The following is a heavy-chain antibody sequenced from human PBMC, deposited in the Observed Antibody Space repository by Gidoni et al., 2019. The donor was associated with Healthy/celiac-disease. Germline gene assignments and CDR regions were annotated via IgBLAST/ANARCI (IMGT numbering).Heavy chain of an antibody. D-gene: IGHD5-18*01. J-gene: IGHJ6*02. CDR1: GGSIRSRSYD. V-gene: IGHV4-39*01. Sequence: QLQLQESGPGLVKPSETLSLTCTVSGGSIRSRSYDWAWIRQPPGKGLEWIGRIYYSGSTDYNPSLKSRVTISVDTSKNQFSLKLSSVTAADTAVYYCARSGYSYGYYYYYGMDVWGQGTTVTVSS. CDR2: IYYSGST. CDR3: ARSGYSYGYYYYYGMDV.